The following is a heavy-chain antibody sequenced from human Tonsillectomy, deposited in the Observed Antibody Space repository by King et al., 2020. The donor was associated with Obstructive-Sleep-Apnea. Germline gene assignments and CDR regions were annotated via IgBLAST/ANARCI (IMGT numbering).Heavy chain of an antibody. V-gene: IGHV3-30*04. D-gene: IGHD3-10*01. CDR3: ARGGRLIRGGNYFDY. J-gene: IGHJ4*02. CDR1: GFSFSSYA. Sequence: VQLVESGGGVVQPGKSLRLSCAASGFSFSSYAMHWVCQAPGKGLEWVAVISYDGSGKYYADSVKGRFTISRDNSKNTLYLQMNSLRPEDTSVYFCARGGRLIRGGNYFDYWGQGTLVTVSS. CDR2: ISYDGSGK.